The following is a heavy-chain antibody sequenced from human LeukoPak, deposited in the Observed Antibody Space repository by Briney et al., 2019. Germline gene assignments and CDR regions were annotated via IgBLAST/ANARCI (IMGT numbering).Heavy chain of an antibody. CDR3: ARVQGSSGWYYFDY. J-gene: IGHJ4*02. D-gene: IGHD6-19*01. Sequence: SVKVSCKASRGTFSSYAISWVRQAPGQGLEWMGGIIPIFGTANYAQKFQGRVTITADESTSTAYMELTSLRSQDTAVYYCARVQGSSGWYYFDYWGQGTLVTVSS. V-gene: IGHV1-69*13. CDR1: RGTFSSYA. CDR2: IIPIFGTA.